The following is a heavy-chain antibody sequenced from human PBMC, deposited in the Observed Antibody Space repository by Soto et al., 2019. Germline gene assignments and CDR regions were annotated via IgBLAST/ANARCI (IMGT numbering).Heavy chain of an antibody. CDR3: ARVDDSGGYYYGMDV. V-gene: IGHV1-69*02. Sequence: SVKVSCKASGGTFSSYTISWVRQAPGQGLEWMGRIIPILGIANYAQKFQGRVTITADKSTSTAYMELSSLRSEDTAVYYCARVDDSGGYYYGMDVWGQGTTVTVSS. CDR2: IIPILGIA. J-gene: IGHJ6*02. D-gene: IGHD1-1*01. CDR1: GGTFSSYT.